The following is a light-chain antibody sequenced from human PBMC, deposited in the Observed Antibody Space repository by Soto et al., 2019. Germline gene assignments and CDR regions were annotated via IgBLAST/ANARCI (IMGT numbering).Light chain of an antibody. CDR3: PQDGTSPPLT. Sequence: EIVLTQSPGTLSLSPGERATLSCRASQSVSSNYLAWYQQKPGQAPRLLIYGASSRATGIPDRFSGSGSGTDFTLTISRLEPEEFVVYYSPQDGTSPPLTFGGGTKVESK. J-gene: IGKJ4*01. V-gene: IGKV3-20*01. CDR2: GAS. CDR1: QSVSSNY.